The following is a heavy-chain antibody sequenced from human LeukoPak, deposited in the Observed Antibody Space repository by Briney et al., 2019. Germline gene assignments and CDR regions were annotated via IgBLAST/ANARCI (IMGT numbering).Heavy chain of an antibody. CDR2: MNPNSGDT. V-gene: IGHV1-8*01. J-gene: IGHJ4*02. D-gene: IGHD3-10*01. CDR3: ARGYMIRGSRVIQGSPVGSDS. CDR1: GYTFTTYD. Sequence: ASVKVSCKASGYTFTTYDIYWVRQATGQGLEWMGWMNPNSGDTGYAQQFQGRLSMTRDTSISTAYMELSSLRYEDTALYFCARGYMIRGSRVIQGSPVGSDSWGQGTLVTVSS.